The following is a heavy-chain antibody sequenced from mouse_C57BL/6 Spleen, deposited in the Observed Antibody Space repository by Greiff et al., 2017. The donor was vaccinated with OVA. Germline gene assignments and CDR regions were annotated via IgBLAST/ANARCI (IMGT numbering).Heavy chain of an antibody. CDR3: ARERATVVATTPFDY. V-gene: IGHV1-39*01. J-gene: IGHJ2*01. CDR1: GYSFTDYN. Sequence: VQLKESGPELVKPGASVKISCKASGYSFTDYNMNWVKQSNGKSLEWIGVINPNYGTTSYNQKFKGKATLTVDQSSSTAYRQLNSLTSEDSAVYYCARERATVVATTPFDYWGQGTTLTVSS. CDR2: INPNYGTT. D-gene: IGHD1-1*01.